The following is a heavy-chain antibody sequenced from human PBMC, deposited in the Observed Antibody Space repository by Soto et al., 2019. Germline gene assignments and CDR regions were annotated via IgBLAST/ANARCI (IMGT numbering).Heavy chain of an antibody. J-gene: IGHJ6*02. D-gene: IGHD6-13*01. CDR1: GYTFTSYG. Sequence: QVQLVQSGAEVKKPGASVKVSCKASGYTFTSYGISWVRQAPGQGLEWMGWISAYNGNTNYAQKLQGRVTMTTDTAARADSVGRRGLRSDDTAVYYWARAGGVAAAGTGGPYYYYYGMDVWGQGTTVTVSS. CDR3: ARAGGVAAAGTGGPYYYYYGMDV. V-gene: IGHV1-18*01. CDR2: ISAYNGNT.